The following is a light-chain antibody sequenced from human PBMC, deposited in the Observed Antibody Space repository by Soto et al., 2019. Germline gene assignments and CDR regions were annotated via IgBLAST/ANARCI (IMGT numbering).Light chain of an antibody. CDR2: GNS. J-gene: IGLJ2*01. CDR1: SSNIGAGYD. V-gene: IGLV1-40*01. Sequence: QSVLTQPPSVSGAPGQRVTISCTGSSSNIGAGYDVHWYQQLPGTAPKLLIYGNSNRPSGVPDRFSGSKSGTSASLAITGLQAEDGADYYCQSYDSSLSGRVVFGGGTKLTVL. CDR3: QSYDSSLSGRVV.